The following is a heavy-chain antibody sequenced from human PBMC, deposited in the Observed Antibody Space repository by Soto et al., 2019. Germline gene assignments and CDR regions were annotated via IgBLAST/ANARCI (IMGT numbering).Heavy chain of an antibody. D-gene: IGHD2-15*01. J-gene: IGHJ4*02. Sequence: EVQLVESGGGLVQPGGSLRLSCAASGFTLSNYWMHWVRQAPGKGLEWVANINQDGSEKYYVDSVKGRFTISRDNAKNSLYLQMNSLRDEDTAVYYCARAIGGASSYWGQGTLVTVSS. CDR1: GFTLSNYW. CDR3: ARAIGGASSY. CDR2: INQDGSEK. V-gene: IGHV3-7*01.